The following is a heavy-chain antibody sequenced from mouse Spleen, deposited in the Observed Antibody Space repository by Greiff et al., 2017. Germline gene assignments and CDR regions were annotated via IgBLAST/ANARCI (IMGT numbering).Heavy chain of an antibody. J-gene: IGHJ3*01. Sequence: VQLKQSGPGLVKPSQSLSLTCSVTGYSITSGYYWNWIRQFPGNKLEWMGYISYDGSNNYNPSLKNRISITRDTSKNQFFLKLNSVTTEDTATYYCASNYDYPFAYWGQGTLVTVSA. CDR1: GYSITSGYY. CDR2: ISYDGSN. CDR3: ASNYDYPFAY. V-gene: IGHV3-6*01. D-gene: IGHD2-4*01.